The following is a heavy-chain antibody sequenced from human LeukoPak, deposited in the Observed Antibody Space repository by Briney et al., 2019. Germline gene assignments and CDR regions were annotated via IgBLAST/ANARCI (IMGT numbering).Heavy chain of an antibody. J-gene: IGHJ4*02. CDR1: GYTFTSYG. D-gene: IGHD3-3*01. V-gene: IGHV1-18*01. Sequence: ASVKVSCKASGYTFTSYGISWVRQAPGQGLEWMGWISAYNGNTNYAQKLQGRVTMTTDTSTSTAYMELRSLRSDDTAVYYCARSQYYDFWSGYSDFDYWGQGTLVTVSS. CDR3: ARSQYYDFWSGYSDFDY. CDR2: ISAYNGNT.